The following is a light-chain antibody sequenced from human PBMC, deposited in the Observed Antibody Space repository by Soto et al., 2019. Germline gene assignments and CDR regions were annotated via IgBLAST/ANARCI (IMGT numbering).Light chain of an antibody. V-gene: IGKV3-20*01. CDR2: DAS. CDR1: QSVAKNY. Sequence: EIVLTQSPGTLSLSPGERATLSCRASQSVAKNYLAWYQQEPGQAPRLLIYDASKRATGIPDRFSGSGSGTDFILTISRLQPEDSAVYYCHKYARSPQTFGQGTKVEIK. CDR3: HKYARSPQT. J-gene: IGKJ1*01.